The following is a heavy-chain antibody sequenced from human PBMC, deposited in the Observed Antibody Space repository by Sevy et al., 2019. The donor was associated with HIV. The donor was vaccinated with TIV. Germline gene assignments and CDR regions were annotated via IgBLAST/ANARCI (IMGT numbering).Heavy chain of an antibody. Sequence: GGCLRLSCAASGFTFSSYEMNWVRQAPGKGLEWVSYISSSGSTIYYTDSVKGRFTISRDNAKNSLYLQMNSLRAEDTAVYYCARDGSGTYYNWGIGYYFDYWGQGTLVTVSS. CDR1: GFTFSSYE. D-gene: IGHD3-10*01. CDR2: ISSSGSTI. V-gene: IGHV3-48*03. CDR3: ARDGSGTYYNWGIGYYFDY. J-gene: IGHJ4*02.